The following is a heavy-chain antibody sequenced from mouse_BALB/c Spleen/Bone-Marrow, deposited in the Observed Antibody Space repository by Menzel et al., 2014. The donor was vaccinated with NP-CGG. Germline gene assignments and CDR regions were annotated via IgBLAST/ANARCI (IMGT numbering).Heavy chain of an antibody. Sequence: EVKVVDSGGGLVKSGGSLKLSCAASGFSFSNYGMSWVRQTPEKRLEWVATISGDGRYTFYSDSVKGRFTISRDNAKNNLYLQLSGLRSEDTALYYCARHAYYDQTEVSFVYWGQGTLVTVSA. V-gene: IGHV5-9-2*01. CDR2: ISGDGRYT. D-gene: IGHD2-4*01. J-gene: IGHJ3*01. CDR1: GFSFSNYG. CDR3: ARHAYYDQTEVSFVY.